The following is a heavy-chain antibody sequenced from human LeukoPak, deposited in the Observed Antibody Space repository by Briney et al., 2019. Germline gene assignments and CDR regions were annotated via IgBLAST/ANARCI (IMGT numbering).Heavy chain of an antibody. J-gene: IGHJ4*02. CDR2: INHSGST. D-gene: IGHD6-13*01. CDR3: ARGIRFRYSSSWYVQSAYFDY. V-gene: IGHV4-34*01. CDR1: GGSFSGYY. Sequence: SETLSLTCAVYGGSFSGYYWSWIRQPPGKRLEWIGEINHSGSTNYNPSLKSRVTISVDTSKNQFSLKLSSVTAADTAVYYCARGIRFRYSSSWYVQSAYFDYWGQGTLVTVSS.